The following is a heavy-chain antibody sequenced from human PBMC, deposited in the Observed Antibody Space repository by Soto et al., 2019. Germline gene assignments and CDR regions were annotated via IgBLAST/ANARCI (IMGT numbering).Heavy chain of an antibody. CDR3: AKDPRDTFRSYYYYGMDV. Sequence: VQLLESGGGLVQPGGSLRLSCAASGFTFSSYAMSWVRQAPGKGLEWVSGISDSGGSTYYADSVKGRLTISRDNSKKTLHLQMNSLRAEDTAVYYCAKDPRDTFRSYYYYGMDVWGQGTTVTVSS. J-gene: IGHJ6*02. V-gene: IGHV3-23*01. D-gene: IGHD3-16*01. CDR1: GFTFSSYA. CDR2: ISDSGGST.